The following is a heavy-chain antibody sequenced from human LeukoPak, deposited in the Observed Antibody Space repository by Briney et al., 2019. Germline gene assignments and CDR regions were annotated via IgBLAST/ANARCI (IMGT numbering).Heavy chain of an antibody. V-gene: IGHV3-20*04. CDR1: GFTFDDYG. CDR3: ARRKVVGATTYWYFDL. J-gene: IGHJ2*01. D-gene: IGHD2-15*01. Sequence: PGGSLRLSCAASGFTFDDYGMCWVRQAPGKGLEWVSGLNWNGGNTDYADSVKGRFTISRDNAKNSLYLQMNSLRAEDTALYYCARRKVVGATTYWYFDLWGRGTLVTVSS. CDR2: LNWNGGNT.